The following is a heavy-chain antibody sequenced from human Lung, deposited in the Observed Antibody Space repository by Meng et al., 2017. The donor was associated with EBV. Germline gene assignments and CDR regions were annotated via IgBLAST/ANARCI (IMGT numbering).Heavy chain of an antibody. CDR2: ISRSGSTI. V-gene: IGHV3-11*01. D-gene: IGHD3-9*01. CDR3: VSRYYTCIS. J-gene: IGHJ5*02. Sequence: QVQLVEWGAGLFKPGGSLTLTCAVYGFTFRAYYLIWIRQAPGKGLEWVLYISRSGSTIYNPSLVRRLFIFVGTYDQHLFFMHIASLSVDKTVVYFAVSRYYTCISWGQGTLVTVSS. CDR1: GFTFRAYY.